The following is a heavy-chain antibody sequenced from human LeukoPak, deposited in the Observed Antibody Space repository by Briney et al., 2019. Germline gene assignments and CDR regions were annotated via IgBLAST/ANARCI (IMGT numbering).Heavy chain of an antibody. CDR3: AKGTYSSGWYYDFDY. V-gene: IGHV3-23*01. J-gene: IGHJ4*02. D-gene: IGHD6-19*01. CDR2: ISGSGATT. CDR1: GFTFSSYA. Sequence: GGSLRLSCEASGFTFSSYAMSWVRQAPGKGLEWVSAISGSGATTYYADSVKGRFTVSRDNSKSTLYLQMNSLRAEDTAVYYCAKGTYSSGWYYDFDYWGQGTLVTVSS.